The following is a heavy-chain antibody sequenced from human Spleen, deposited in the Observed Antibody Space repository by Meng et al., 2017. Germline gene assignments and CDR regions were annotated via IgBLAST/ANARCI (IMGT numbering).Heavy chain of an antibody. CDR2: ISGYSGNT. CDR1: GYTFTSNG. J-gene: IGHJ4*02. Sequence: ASVKVSCKASGYTFTSNGISWVRQAPGQGLEWIGWISGYSGNTNYAQKLQGRLTMTTDTSTSTAYMELRSLRSDDTAMYYCARDEDISAAGKLFGDYWGQGTLVTVSS. D-gene: IGHD6-25*01. CDR3: ARDEDISAAGKLFGDY. V-gene: IGHV1-18*01.